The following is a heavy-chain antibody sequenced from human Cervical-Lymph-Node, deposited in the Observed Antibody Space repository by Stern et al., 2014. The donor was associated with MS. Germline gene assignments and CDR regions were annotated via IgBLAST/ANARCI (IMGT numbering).Heavy chain of an antibody. CDR3: ARDLGVGPTVS. CDR1: GDTFSTSG. V-gene: IGHV1-69*06. Sequence: VQLVQSGAEVKKPGSSVKVSCKTSGDTFSTSGITWVRQAPGQGLEWMGGIIPDFGTTNFARKFQGRLTITADKSTSTVYMALSSLRSEDTAVYYCARDLGVGPTVSWGQGTVVTVSS. J-gene: IGHJ5*02. CDR2: IIPDFGTT. D-gene: IGHD1-26*01.